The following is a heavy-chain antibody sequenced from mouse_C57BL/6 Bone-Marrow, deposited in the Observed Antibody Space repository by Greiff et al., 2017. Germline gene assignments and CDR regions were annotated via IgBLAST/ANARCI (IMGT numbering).Heavy chain of an antibody. Sequence: QVQLKQPGAELVRPGTSVKLSCKASGYTFTSYWMHWVKQRPGQGLEWIGVIDPSDSYTNYNQKFKGKATLTVDTSSSTAYMQLSSLTSEDSAVYYCARYPSPGSSPFAYWGQGTLVTVSA. J-gene: IGHJ3*01. CDR3: ARYPSPGSSPFAY. D-gene: IGHD1-1*01. CDR1: GYTFTSYW. V-gene: IGHV1-59*01. CDR2: IDPSDSYT.